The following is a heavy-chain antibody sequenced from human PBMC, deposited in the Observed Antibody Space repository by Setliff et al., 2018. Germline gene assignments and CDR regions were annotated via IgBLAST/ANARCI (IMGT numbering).Heavy chain of an antibody. CDR1: GGSFSGYY. CDR3: ARSFSRSGKFLLDY. J-gene: IGHJ4*02. V-gene: IGHV4-34*12. Sequence: PSETLSLTCAVYGGSFSGYYWSWIRQPPGKRLEWIGEIIHSGSTNYNTSLKSRVTISMDTSKNQFSLKVPSVTAADTAVYYCARSFSRSGKFLLDYWGQGALVTVSS. D-gene: IGHD1-26*01. CDR2: IIHSGST.